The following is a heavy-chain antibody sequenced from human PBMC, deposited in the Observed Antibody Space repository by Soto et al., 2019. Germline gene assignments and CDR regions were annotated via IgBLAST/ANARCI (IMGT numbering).Heavy chain of an antibody. Sequence: EVELLQSGGDLVQPGGSLRLSCEVSGFSFGGHAMTWVRQAPGKGLEWVSTISGSGATKYYADSVRGRFTISRDNSKDTLYLQMSSLRAEDTAVYFCAKASKGYTGYDLDFWGQGTPVTVS. V-gene: IGHV3-23*01. J-gene: IGHJ4*02. D-gene: IGHD5-12*01. CDR3: AKASKGYTGYDLDF. CDR1: GFSFGGHA. CDR2: ISGSGATK.